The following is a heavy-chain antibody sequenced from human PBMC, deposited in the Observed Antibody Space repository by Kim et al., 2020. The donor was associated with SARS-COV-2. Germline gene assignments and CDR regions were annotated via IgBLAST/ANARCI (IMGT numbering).Heavy chain of an antibody. CDR2: ISGSGGST. CDR1: GFTFSSYA. CDR3: AKVTRGGSSPDFDY. Sequence: GGSLRLSCAASGFTFSSYAMSWVRQAPGKGLEWVSAISGSGGSTYYTDSVKGRFTISRDNSKNTLYLQMNSLRAEDTAVYYCAKVTRGGSSPDFDYWGQGTLVTVSS. J-gene: IGHJ4*02. D-gene: IGHD1-26*01. V-gene: IGHV3-23*01.